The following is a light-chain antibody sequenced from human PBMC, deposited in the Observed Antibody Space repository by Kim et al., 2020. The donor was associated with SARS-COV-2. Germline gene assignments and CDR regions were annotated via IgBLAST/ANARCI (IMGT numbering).Light chain of an antibody. J-gene: IGKJ1*01. CDR2: DAS. V-gene: IGKV1-27*01. Sequence: ASVGDRVTITCRSSQGISSYVAWYQQKPGEVPRLLIYDASALQSGVPSRFSGSGSGTDFTLTISGLQPEDVATYYCQKYNGAPWTFGQGTKVEIK. CDR3: QKYNGAPWT. CDR1: QGISSY.